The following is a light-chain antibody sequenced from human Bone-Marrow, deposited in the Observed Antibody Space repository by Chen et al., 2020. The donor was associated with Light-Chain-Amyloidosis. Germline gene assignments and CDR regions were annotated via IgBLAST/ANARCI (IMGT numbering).Light chain of an antibody. J-gene: IGLJ3*02. CDR3: QSYDSSLSGWV. CDR2: GNN. V-gene: IGLV1-40*01. Sequence: QSVLTQPPSVSGAPWQRVTISCTGSSSNIGAGFDVHWYQQLPGTAPKLLIYGNNNRPSGVPDRFSGSRSGTSASLAITGLQADDEADYYCQSYDSSLSGWVFGGGTKLTVL. CDR1: SSNIGAGFD.